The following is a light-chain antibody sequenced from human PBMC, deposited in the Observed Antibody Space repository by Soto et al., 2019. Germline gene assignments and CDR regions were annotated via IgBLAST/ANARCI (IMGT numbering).Light chain of an antibody. CDR2: GAS. J-gene: IGKJ1*01. CDR3: QHSGDFRWT. Sequence: EILLTQSPCTLVLSPGDRATLSCGASQSVNKAYLVWYQVRPGQAPRRLIYGASSRATGIPERFSGRGFGTDFTLTISRLEPEDFGVYYCQHSGDFRWTFGQGTKVDIK. CDR1: QSVNKAY. V-gene: IGKV3-20*01.